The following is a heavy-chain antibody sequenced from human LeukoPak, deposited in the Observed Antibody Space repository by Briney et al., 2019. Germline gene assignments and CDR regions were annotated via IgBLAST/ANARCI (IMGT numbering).Heavy chain of an antibody. Sequence: GGSLRLSCAASGFTFSSYSMNWVRQAPGKGLEWVANIKQDGSEKYYVDSVKGRFTISRDNAKNSLYLQMNSLRAEDTAVYYCARDPIYCGGDCPFDYWGQGTLVTVSS. V-gene: IGHV3-7*01. CDR3: ARDPIYCGGDCPFDY. CDR2: IKQDGSEK. D-gene: IGHD2-21*02. J-gene: IGHJ4*02. CDR1: GFTFSSYS.